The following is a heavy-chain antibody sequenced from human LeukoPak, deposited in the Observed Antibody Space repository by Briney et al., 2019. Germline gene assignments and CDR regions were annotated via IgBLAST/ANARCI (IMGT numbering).Heavy chain of an antibody. D-gene: IGHD3-22*01. CDR1: GFTFSSYW. Sequence: GGSLRLSCAASGFTFSSYWMSWVRQAPGKGLEWVANIKQDGSEKYYVDSVKGRFTISRDNAKNSLYLQMNSLRAEDTAVYYCARLRYYYDSSAYSLDYWGQGTLVTVSS. J-gene: IGHJ4*02. CDR2: IKQDGSEK. V-gene: IGHV3-7*03. CDR3: ARLRYYYDSSAYSLDY.